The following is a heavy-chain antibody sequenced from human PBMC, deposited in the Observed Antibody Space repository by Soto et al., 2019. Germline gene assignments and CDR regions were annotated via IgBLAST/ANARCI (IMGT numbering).Heavy chain of an antibody. Sequence: SEALSLTCAVSGGSISSSNWWSWVRQPPGKGLEWIGEIYHSGSTNYNPSLKSRVTISVDKSKNQFSLKLSSVTAADTAVYYCARDLSGRTTAMDYYYYGMDVWGQGTTVT. CDR3: ARDLSGRTTAMDYYYYGMDV. V-gene: IGHV4-4*02. CDR2: IYHSGST. D-gene: IGHD5-18*01. CDR1: GGSISSSNW. J-gene: IGHJ6*02.